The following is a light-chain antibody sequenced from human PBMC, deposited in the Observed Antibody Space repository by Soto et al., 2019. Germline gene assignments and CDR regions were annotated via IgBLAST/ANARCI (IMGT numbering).Light chain of an antibody. CDR1: NSDVGGYNY. V-gene: IGLV2-14*01. J-gene: IGLJ2*01. CDR2: DVS. Sequence: QSALTQPASVSGSPGQSITISCTGINSDVGGYNYVSWYQQHPDKAPKLMIYDVSNRRSGVSNRFSGSKSGNTASLTISGLQAEDEADYYCYSYTSSSTVLFGGGTQLTVL. CDR3: YSYTSSSTVL.